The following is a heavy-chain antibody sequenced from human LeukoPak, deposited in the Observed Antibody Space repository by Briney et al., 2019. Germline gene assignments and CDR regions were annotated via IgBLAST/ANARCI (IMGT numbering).Heavy chain of an antibody. J-gene: IGHJ4*02. V-gene: IGHV4-39*01. D-gene: IGHD6-19*01. Sequence: PSETLSLTCTVSGGPITSAGTSYWGWIRQPPGKRLEWIGSVFYTGNDYYNPSLESRITIAIDTSRDQFSLNLKSVTAADTAVYFCARGRGQWLASRDWGQGILVPVSS. CDR3: ARGRGQWLASRD. CDR2: VFYTGND. CDR1: GGPITSAGTSY.